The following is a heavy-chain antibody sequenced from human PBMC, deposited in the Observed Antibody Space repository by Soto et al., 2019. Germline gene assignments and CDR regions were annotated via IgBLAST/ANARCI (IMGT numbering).Heavy chain of an antibody. J-gene: IGHJ4*02. CDR1: GGSISSGGYY. CDR2: IYYSGST. Sequence: QVQLQESGPGLVKPSQTLSLTCTVSGGSISSGGYYWSWIRQHPGKGLEWIGYIYYSGSTYYNPSLKSRVXTXXDTSKTPFSLKLSSVTAADTAVYYCASVSLRSGDYWGQGTLVTVSS. CDR3: ASVSLRSGDY. V-gene: IGHV4-31*03.